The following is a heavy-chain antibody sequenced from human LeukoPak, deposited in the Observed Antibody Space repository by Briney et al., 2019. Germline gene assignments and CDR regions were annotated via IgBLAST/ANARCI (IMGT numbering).Heavy chain of an antibody. CDR1: GFTFNKFW. J-gene: IGHJ5*02. V-gene: IGHV3-7*03. CDR3: ARVDGP. CDR2: IKQDGSQK. D-gene: IGHD3-9*01. Sequence: GGSLRLSCTASGFTFNKFWVSWVRQAPGKGLEWVANIKQDGSQKYYVDSVKGRFTISRDNAKNSLYLQMNSLRAEDTAVYYCARVDGPWGQGTLVTVSS.